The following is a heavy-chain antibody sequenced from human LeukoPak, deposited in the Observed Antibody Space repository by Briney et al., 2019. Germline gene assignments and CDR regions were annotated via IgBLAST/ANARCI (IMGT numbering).Heavy chain of an antibody. CDR1: GFTFSSYS. Sequence: GGSLRLSCAASGFTFSSYSMNWVRQAPGKGLEWVSSISSSSSYIYYTDSVKGRFTISRDNAKNSLYLQMNSLRAEDTAVYHCARDLTYYGMDVWGQGTTVTVSS. CDR2: ISSSSSYI. V-gene: IGHV3-21*01. D-gene: IGHD4/OR15-4a*01. CDR3: ARDLTYYGMDV. J-gene: IGHJ6*02.